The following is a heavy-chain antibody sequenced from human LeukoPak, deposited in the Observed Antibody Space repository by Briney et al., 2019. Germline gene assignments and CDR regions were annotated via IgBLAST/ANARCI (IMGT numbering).Heavy chain of an antibody. CDR2: ISAYNGNT. Sequence: ASVKVSCKASGYTSTSYGISWVRQAPGQGLEWMGWISAYNGNTNYAQKLQGRVTMTTDTSTSTAYMELRSLRSDDTAVYYCARPIVVVPAALGSDYWGQGTLVTVSS. D-gene: IGHD2-2*01. V-gene: IGHV1-18*01. CDR1: GYTSTSYG. CDR3: ARPIVVVPAALGSDY. J-gene: IGHJ4*02.